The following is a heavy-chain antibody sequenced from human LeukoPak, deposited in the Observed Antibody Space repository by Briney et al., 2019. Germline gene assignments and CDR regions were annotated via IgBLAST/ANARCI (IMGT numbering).Heavy chain of an antibody. D-gene: IGHD3-10*01. Sequence: GGSLRLSCAASGFTFDDYAMHWVRQAPGKGLEWVSGIRWNSGSIGYADSVKGRFTISRANVKNSLHLQMNRLRAEDTALYICAKDMSPIYGYYFVFWGQGTLVTVSS. CDR2: IRWNSGSI. V-gene: IGHV3-9*01. J-gene: IGHJ4*02. CDR1: GFTFDDYA. CDR3: AKDMSPIYGYYFVF.